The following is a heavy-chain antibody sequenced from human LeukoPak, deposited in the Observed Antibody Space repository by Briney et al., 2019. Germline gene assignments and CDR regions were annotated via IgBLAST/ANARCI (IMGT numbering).Heavy chain of an antibody. CDR1: GFTFNNYW. Sequence: GGSLRLSCAASGFTFNNYWMSWVRQAPGKGPEWVANIKQDGSEKYYVDSVKGRFTLSRDNAKNSLYLQMNSLRAEDTAVYYCARDQRGYSSSSGFDYWGQGTLVIVSS. CDR3: ARDQRGYSSSSGFDY. D-gene: IGHD6-13*01. V-gene: IGHV3-7*01. CDR2: IKQDGSEK. J-gene: IGHJ4*02.